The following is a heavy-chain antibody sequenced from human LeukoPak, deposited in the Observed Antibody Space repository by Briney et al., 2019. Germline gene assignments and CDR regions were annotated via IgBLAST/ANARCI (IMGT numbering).Heavy chain of an antibody. J-gene: IGHJ6*02. CDR3: ARDPSGMDV. Sequence: GGSLRLSCAASGFTFRDCYMSWVRPAPGEGLEWVSYISSSSSYTNYADSVKGRFTISRDNAKNSLYLQMNSLRAEDTAVYYCARDPSGMDVWGQGTTVTVSS. CDR2: ISSSSSYT. CDR1: GFTFRDCY. V-gene: IGHV3-11*06.